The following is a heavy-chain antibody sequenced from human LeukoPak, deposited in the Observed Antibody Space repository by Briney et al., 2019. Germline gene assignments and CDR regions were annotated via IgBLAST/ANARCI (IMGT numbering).Heavy chain of an antibody. CDR1: GYTFTSYY. J-gene: IGHJ5*02. Sequence: GASVKVSCKASGYTFTSYYMHWVRQAPGQGLEWMGIINPSGGSTSYAQKFQGRVTMTRDMSTSTVYMELSSLRSEDTAVYYCARLGYCSGGSCSNWFDPWGQGTLVTVSS. D-gene: IGHD2-15*01. V-gene: IGHV1-46*01. CDR2: INPSGGST. CDR3: ARLGYCSGGSCSNWFDP.